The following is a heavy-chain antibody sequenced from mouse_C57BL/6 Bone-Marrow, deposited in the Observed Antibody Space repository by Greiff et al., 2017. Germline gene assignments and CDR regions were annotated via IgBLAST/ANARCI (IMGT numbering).Heavy chain of an antibody. Sequence: QVQLQQSGPGLVQPSQSLSITCTVSGFSLTSYGVHWVRQSPGKGLEWLGVIWSGGSTDYNAAFISRLSISKDNSKSQVFFKRNSLQADDTAIYYCAIYSNYVWYFDVWGTGTTVTVSS. CDR2: IWSGGST. CDR1: GFSLTSYG. J-gene: IGHJ1*03. D-gene: IGHD2-5*01. V-gene: IGHV2-2*01. CDR3: AIYSNYVWYFDV.